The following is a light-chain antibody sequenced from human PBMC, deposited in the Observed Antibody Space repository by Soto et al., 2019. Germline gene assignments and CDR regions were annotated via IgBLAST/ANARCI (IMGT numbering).Light chain of an antibody. Sequence: EIVMTQSPATLSVSPGERATLSCRASQSVSSNLAWYQQKPGQAPRLLIYGASSRATGIPDRFTGGGSGTDFTLTINRLEPEDFAVYYCQHYGSSPGTFGQGTKVDIK. CDR1: QSVSSN. CDR3: QHYGSSPGT. CDR2: GAS. J-gene: IGKJ1*01. V-gene: IGKV3-20*01.